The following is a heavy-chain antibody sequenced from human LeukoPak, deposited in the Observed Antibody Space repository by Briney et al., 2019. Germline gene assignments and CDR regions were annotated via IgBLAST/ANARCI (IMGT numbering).Heavy chain of an antibody. CDR1: GFTFSSYG. Sequence: GGSLRLSCAASGFTFSSYGIHWVRQAPGKGLEWVAFIRYDGSNKYYTDSVKGRFTISRDNAKNSLYLQMNSLRAEDTAVYYCARGTNSYYDILTGYFWGQGTLVTVSS. J-gene: IGHJ4*02. CDR3: ARGTNSYYDILTGYF. D-gene: IGHD3-9*01. CDR2: IRYDGSNK. V-gene: IGHV3-30*02.